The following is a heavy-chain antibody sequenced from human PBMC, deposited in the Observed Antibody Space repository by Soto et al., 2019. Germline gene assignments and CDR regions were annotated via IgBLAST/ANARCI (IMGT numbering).Heavy chain of an antibody. Sequence: GGSLRLSCEGSGFTFSSYEMNWVRQAPGKGLEWVSYISSSGSTKNYADSVKGRFTISRDNVKNSLYLQMNSLRAKDTAVYYCARVPRNFYYNGMDVWGQGTTVTVSS. CDR1: GFTFSSYE. CDR2: ISSSGSTK. CDR3: ARVPRNFYYNGMDV. J-gene: IGHJ6*02. V-gene: IGHV3-48*03.